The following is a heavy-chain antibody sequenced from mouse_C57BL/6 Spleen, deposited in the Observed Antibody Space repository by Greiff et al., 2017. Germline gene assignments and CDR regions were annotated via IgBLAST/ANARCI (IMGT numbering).Heavy chain of an antibody. CDR3: AEEDYDGL. CDR1: GYAFSSYW. CDR2: LYPGDGDT. J-gene: IGHJ2*01. Sequence: VQRVESGAELVKPGASVKISCKASGYAFSSYWMNWVKQRPGKGLEWIGQLYPGDGDTNYNGKFKGKATLTADKSSSTAYMQLSGLASEDSAVYFCAEEDYDGLWGQGTTLTVSS. D-gene: IGHD2-4*01. V-gene: IGHV1-80*01.